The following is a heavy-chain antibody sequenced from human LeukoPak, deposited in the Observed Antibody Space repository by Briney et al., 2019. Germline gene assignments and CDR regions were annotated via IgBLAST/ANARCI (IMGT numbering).Heavy chain of an antibody. J-gene: IGHJ4*02. D-gene: IGHD3-22*01. CDR2: IYYSGST. CDR3: ARHQGSGYYYPFDY. Sequence: SETLSLTCAVSGGSISSSSYYWGWIRQPPGKGLEWIGSIYYSGSTYYNPSLKGRVTISVDTSKNQFSLKLSSVTAADTAVYYCARHQGSGYYYPFDYWGQGTLVTVSS. V-gene: IGHV4-39*01. CDR1: GGSISSSSYY.